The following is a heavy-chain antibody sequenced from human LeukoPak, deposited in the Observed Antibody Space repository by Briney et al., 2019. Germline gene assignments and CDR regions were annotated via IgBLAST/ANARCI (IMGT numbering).Heavy chain of an antibody. CDR3: AKGSASTSYGASDI. CDR2: ISGGGTT. Sequence: GGSLRLSCAASGLTFRNYAMSWVRQAPGKGLEWVSVISGGGTTNYADSVKGRFTISRDNSKDTLYLQMNSLRVEDTAVYYCAKGSASTSYGASDIWGQGTKVAVSS. D-gene: IGHD2-2*01. V-gene: IGHV3-23*01. J-gene: IGHJ3*02. CDR1: GLTFRNYA.